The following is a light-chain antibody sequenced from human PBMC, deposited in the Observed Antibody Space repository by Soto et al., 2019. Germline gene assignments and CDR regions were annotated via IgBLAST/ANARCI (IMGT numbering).Light chain of an antibody. CDR3: NSYTSLFTVRAV. V-gene: IGLV2-14*01. Sequence: QSVLTQPASVSGSPGQSITISCTGTSSDIGGKNDVSWYQQHPGKAPKLIIYDVTSRPSGVSNRFSGSKSGNTASLTISGLQPEDEADYYCNSYTSLFTVRAVFGTGTKVTVL. CDR2: DVT. CDR1: SSDIGGKND. J-gene: IGLJ1*01.